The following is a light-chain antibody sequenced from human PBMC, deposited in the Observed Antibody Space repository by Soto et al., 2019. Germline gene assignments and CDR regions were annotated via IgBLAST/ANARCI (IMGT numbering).Light chain of an antibody. J-gene: IGKJ4*01. V-gene: IGKV1-27*01. CDR3: QKYNSSPLT. CDR2: AAS. Sequence: DILMTQSPASLSASLGDRVTITCRASQSIGVYLAWFQQKQANVPKLLIYAASTMPSGVPSRFSGSGSGTDFTLTISRLQPEDVATYYCQKYNSSPLTFGRGTRVEIK. CDR1: QSIGVY.